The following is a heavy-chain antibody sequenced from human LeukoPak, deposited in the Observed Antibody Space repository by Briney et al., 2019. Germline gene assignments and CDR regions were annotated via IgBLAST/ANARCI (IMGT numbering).Heavy chain of an antibody. V-gene: IGHV3-15*01. Sequence: GGSLRLSCVASGFTFTNAWMSWVRQAPGKGLEWVGRIKSKGDAETTDYAAPVKGRFFLSRDDSENTLYLQMYSLQTEDTAVYYCTTNLGLTMIRGVLVSWGQGTLVTVSS. CDR1: GFTFTNAW. D-gene: IGHD3-10*01. CDR3: TTNLGLTMIRGVLVS. CDR2: IKSKGDAETT. J-gene: IGHJ4*02.